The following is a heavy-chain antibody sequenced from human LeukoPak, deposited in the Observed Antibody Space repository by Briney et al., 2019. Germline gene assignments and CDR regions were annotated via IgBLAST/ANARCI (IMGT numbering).Heavy chain of an antibody. J-gene: IGHJ4*02. D-gene: IGHD1-14*01. CDR1: VFSFSTYS. CDR2: IVGRNSNI. Sequence: GGCLSLSCTASVFSFSTYSMNWARPAPGRGLEWVSFIVGRNSNIYYAGCVKRQFTISRDNAKNSLYLQRDSLRAEDTAVYYCATDRPEPPAFDYWGKGPLVTVPS. CDR3: ATDRPEPPAFDY. V-gene: IGHV3-21*01.